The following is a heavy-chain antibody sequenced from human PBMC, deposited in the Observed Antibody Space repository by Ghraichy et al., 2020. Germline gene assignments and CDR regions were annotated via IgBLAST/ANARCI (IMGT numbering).Heavy chain of an antibody. J-gene: IGHJ4*02. CDR3: ARVRGWRWLQLFDY. CDR2: INHSGST. Sequence: SQTLSLTCAVYGGSFSGYYWSWIRQPPGKGLEWIGEINHSGSTNYNPSLKSRVTISVDTSKNQFSLKLSSVTAADTAVYYCARVRGWRWLQLFDYWGQGTLVTVSS. V-gene: IGHV4-34*01. CDR1: GGSFSGYY. D-gene: IGHD5-24*01.